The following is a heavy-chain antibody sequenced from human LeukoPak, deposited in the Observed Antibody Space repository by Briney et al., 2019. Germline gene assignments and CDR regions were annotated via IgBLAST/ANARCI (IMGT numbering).Heavy chain of an antibody. V-gene: IGHV3-23*01. J-gene: IGHJ4*02. Sequence: GGSLRLSCAASGFTFSSCAMSWVRQAPGKGLEWVSGISGSGVSTYYADSVKGRFTISRDNSKNTLYLQMNSLRAEDTAVYYCAKDALLAAAGQYYFDYWGQGTLVTVSS. CDR3: AKDALLAAAGQYYFDY. D-gene: IGHD6-13*01. CDR1: GFTFSSCA. CDR2: ISGSGVST.